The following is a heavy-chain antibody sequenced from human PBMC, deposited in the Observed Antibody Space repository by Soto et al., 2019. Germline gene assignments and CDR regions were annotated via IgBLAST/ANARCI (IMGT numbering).Heavy chain of an antibody. Sequence: PGGSLRLSCAASGFTFSDYYMSWIRQAPGKGLEWVSYISSSGSTIYYADSVKGRFTISRDNAKNSLYLQMNSLRAEDTAVYYCAREPDSSATHYYYGMDVWGKGPRSPSPQ. J-gene: IGHJ6*01. CDR1: GFTFSDYY. D-gene: IGHD3-22*01. CDR3: AREPDSSATHYYYGMDV. V-gene: IGHV3-11*01. CDR2: ISSSGSTI.